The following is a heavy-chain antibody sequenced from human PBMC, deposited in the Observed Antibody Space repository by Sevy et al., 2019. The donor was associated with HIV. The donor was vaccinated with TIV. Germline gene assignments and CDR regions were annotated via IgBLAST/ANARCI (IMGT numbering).Heavy chain of an antibody. D-gene: IGHD3-22*01. V-gene: IGHV3-15*01. CDR3: TTDQIVVVITREYYFDY. CDR1: GFTVSNAW. J-gene: IGHJ4*02. Sequence: GGSLRLSCAASGFTVSNAWMSWVRQAPGKGLEWVGRIKSKTDGWTTDYAAPVKGRFTISRDDSKNTLYLQMNSLKTEDTAVYYCTTDQIVVVITREYYFDYWGQGTLVTVSS. CDR2: IKSKTDGWTT.